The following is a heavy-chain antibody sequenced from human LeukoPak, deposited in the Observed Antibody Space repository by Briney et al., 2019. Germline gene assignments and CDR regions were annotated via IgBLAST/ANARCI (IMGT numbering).Heavy chain of an antibody. Sequence: GGSLRLSCAVSGFTFSSYAMSWVRQAPGKGLEWVSAISGSGGTTYYADSVKGRFTISRDNSKNTLYLQMNSLRAEDTAEYYCAKVAGYQPYYGMDVWGQETTVTVSS. CDR3: AKVAGYQPYYGMDV. D-gene: IGHD2-2*01. J-gene: IGHJ6*02. CDR2: ISGSGGTT. V-gene: IGHV3-23*01. CDR1: GFTFSSYA.